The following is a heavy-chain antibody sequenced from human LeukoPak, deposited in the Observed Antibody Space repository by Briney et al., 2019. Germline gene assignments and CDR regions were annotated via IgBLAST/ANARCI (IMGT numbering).Heavy chain of an antibody. CDR3: ASLSGAGYYYIDV. CDR2: ISDDGSTK. J-gene: IGHJ6*03. Sequence: QPGRSLRLSYAASGFTFSSYAMHWVRQAPGRWLECVVVISDDGSTKYYADSVKCRFTISRDNSKNTLYLQMNSLRAEDTAVYYCASLSGAGYYYIDVWGKETTVTVS. D-gene: IGHD7-27*01. V-gene: IGHV3-30*04. CDR1: GFTFSSYA.